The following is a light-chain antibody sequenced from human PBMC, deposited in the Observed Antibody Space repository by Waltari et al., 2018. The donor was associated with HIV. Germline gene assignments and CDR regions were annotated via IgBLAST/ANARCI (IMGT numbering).Light chain of an antibody. CDR3: FSKAGSRTV. V-gene: IGLV2-23*01. Sequence: QSALTQPASVSGSPGQSITISCTAASSDVGSYNLVSWYQHHPGSPPKLIFYEGTKRPSGGSSRVSAAKCGKTASLTISGLQPEDEAEYYCFSKAGSRTVFGPGTKVTVL. CDR1: SSDVGSYNL. J-gene: IGLJ1*01. CDR2: EGT.